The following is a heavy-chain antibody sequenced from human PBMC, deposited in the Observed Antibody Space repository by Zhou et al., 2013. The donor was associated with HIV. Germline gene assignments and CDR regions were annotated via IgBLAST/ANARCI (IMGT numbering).Heavy chain of an antibody. J-gene: IGHJ4*02. Sequence: QVQLVQSGAEVREPGTSVNLSCTTSGYIFTKNFLHWVRQAPGQGLEWIAILNPVTGNSGYAQKFEGRITIIADKSTSTVNMELRRLRPGDTAVYFCARDAPLIGQIWGQGTLITVAS. CDR2: LNPVTGNS. CDR3: ARDAPLIGQI. D-gene: IGHD3-10*01. CDR1: GYIFTKNF. V-gene: IGHV1-46*01.